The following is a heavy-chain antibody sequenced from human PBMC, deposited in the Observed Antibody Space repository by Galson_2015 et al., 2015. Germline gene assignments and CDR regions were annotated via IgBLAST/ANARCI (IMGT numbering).Heavy chain of an antibody. CDR3: ARDYGYYQYYMDV. Sequence: SVKVSCKASGYTFTNYDINWVRQATGQGLEWMGWMNPKSGYTGYSQKFQGRVTLTRDTSISTAYMELSSLTSEDAAVYYCARDYGYYQYYMDVWGKGTTVIVPS. D-gene: IGHD4-17*01. CDR2: MNPKSGYT. CDR1: GYTFTNYD. V-gene: IGHV1-8*01. J-gene: IGHJ6*03.